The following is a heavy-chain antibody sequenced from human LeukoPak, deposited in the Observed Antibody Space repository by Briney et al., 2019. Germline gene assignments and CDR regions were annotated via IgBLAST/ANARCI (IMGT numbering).Heavy chain of an antibody. CDR1: GFTFSSYW. V-gene: IGHV3-7*01. CDR2: IKQDGSEK. J-gene: IGHJ5*02. CDR3: ARDDCSSISCYHNWFDP. Sequence: GGSLRLSCAASGFTFSSYWMGWVRQAPGKGLEWVANIKQDGSEKYYVDSVKGRFTISRDNAKNSLYLQMNSLRAEDTAVYYCARDDCSSISCYHNWFDPWGQGTLVTVSS. D-gene: IGHD2-2*01.